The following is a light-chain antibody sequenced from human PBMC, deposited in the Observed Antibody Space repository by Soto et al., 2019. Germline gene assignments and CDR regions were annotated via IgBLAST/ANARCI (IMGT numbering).Light chain of an antibody. CDR3: LKHNSYPRK. CDR1: QGIRND. J-gene: IGKJ1*01. V-gene: IGKV1-17*01. Sequence: DIQITHSPSSLSESVVDRVTITFLASQGIRNDLGWYQQKPGKAPKCLIYAVSSLRSGVPSRFSGSGSGTEFTLTISSLQPEDFATYYCLKHNSYPRKFGQGTKVAIK. CDR2: AVS.